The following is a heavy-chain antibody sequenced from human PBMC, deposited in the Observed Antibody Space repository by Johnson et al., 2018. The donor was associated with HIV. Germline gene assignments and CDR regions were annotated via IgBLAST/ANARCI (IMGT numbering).Heavy chain of an antibody. V-gene: IGHV3-9*01. CDR3: ARDPNSSNCSGVTCYSAAFDI. CDR1: GFTFDDYA. Sequence: VQLVESGGGLVQPGRSLRLSCAASGFTFDDYAMHWVRQAPGKGLEWVSGISWNSGSIGYADSVKGRFTISRDNAKNSLYLQMNSLRAEDTALYYCARDPNSSNCSGVTCYSAAFDIWGQGTMVTVSS. CDR2: ISWNSGSI. D-gene: IGHD2-15*01. J-gene: IGHJ3*02.